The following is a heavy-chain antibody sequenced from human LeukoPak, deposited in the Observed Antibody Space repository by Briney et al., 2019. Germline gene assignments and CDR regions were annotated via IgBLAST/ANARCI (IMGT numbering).Heavy chain of an antibody. CDR2: IYHSGST. D-gene: IGHD2-15*01. J-gene: IGHJ3*02. V-gene: IGHV4-38-2*02. Sequence: PSETLSLTCTVSGYSISSGYYWGWIRQPPGKGLEWIGSIYHSGSTYYNPSLKSRVTISVDTSKNQFSLKLSSVTAADTAVYYCARSRRDTVVVYGAFDIWGQGTMVTVSS. CDR1: GYSISSGYY. CDR3: ARSRRDTVVVYGAFDI.